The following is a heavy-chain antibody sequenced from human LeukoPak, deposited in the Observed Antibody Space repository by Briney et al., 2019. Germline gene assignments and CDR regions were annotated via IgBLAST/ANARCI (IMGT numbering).Heavy chain of an antibody. CDR2: ISTSGGRT. CDR3: ATCSSTRCLVSYYYYYMDV. V-gene: IGHV3-23*01. D-gene: IGHD2-2*01. Sequence: GGSLRLSCAASGFTFSSYAMSWVRQAPGKGLEWVSGISTSGGRTYYADSVKGQFTISRDNSKDTLYLQMNRLRAEDTAVYYCATCSSTRCLVSYYYYYMDVWGKGTTVTVSS. CDR1: GFTFSSYA. J-gene: IGHJ6*03.